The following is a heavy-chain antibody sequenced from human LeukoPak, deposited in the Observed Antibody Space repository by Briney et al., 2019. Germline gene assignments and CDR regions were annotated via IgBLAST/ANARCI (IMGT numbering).Heavy chain of an antibody. V-gene: IGHV3-23*01. D-gene: IGHD2-15*01. J-gene: IGHJ4*02. CDR1: GFTFSSYA. CDR2: ISGSGGST. Sequence: PGGSLRLSCAASGFTFSSYAMSWVRQAPGKGLEWVSAISGSGGSTYYADSVKGRFTNSRDNSKNTLYLQMNSLRAEDTAVYYCAKERDIVVVVAATLDYWGQGTLVTVSS. CDR3: AKERDIVVVVAATLDY.